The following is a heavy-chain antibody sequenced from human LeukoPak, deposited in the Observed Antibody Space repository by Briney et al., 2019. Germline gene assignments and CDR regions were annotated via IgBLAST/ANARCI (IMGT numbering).Heavy chain of an antibody. CDR2: INPAGGDT. J-gene: IGHJ4*02. CDR3: ARDDWDSSALPFHIAY. Sequence: GASVKVSCKPSGYKFIDSYIHWLRQAPGQGLEWMGWINPAGGDTLYAQKFQGRATMTRDTSIASAYLELRTLSSDDTAVYFCARDDWDSSALPFHIAYWGQGTLVAVSS. CDR1: GYKFIDSY. V-gene: IGHV1-2*02. D-gene: IGHD3-9*01.